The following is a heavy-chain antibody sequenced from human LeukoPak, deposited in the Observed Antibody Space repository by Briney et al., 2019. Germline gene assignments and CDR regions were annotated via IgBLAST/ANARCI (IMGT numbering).Heavy chain of an antibody. Sequence: PSETLSLTCAVYGGSFSGYYWSWISQPPGKGLEWIGEINHSGSTNYNPSLKSRVTISVDTSKNQFSLKLSSVTAADTAVYYCARPLHYDFWSGYSAADYYYYYMDVWGKGTTVTVSS. D-gene: IGHD3-3*01. CDR3: ARPLHYDFWSGYSAADYYYYYMDV. CDR2: INHSGST. CDR1: GGSFSGYY. V-gene: IGHV4-34*01. J-gene: IGHJ6*03.